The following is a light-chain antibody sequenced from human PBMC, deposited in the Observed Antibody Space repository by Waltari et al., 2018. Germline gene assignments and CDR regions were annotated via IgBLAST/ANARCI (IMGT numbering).Light chain of an antibody. CDR2: LDD. CDR1: TSNIGPTY. V-gene: IGLV1-47*01. J-gene: IGLJ2*01. CDR3: AGWDDSLTGVV. Sequence: QSVLTQPPSLSGTPGQRVTIPCSGRTSNIGPTYVFWYQQFPGRAPKLLIYLDDHRPSGVPDRFSASKSGSSASLTISGLRPEDEATYHCAGWDDSLTGVVFGGGTKLTV.